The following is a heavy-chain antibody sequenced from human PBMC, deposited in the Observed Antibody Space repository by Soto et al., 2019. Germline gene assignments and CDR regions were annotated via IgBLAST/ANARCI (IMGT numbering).Heavy chain of an antibody. J-gene: IGHJ4*02. CDR2: MNPHSGDR. CDR1: GYMFVNYD. D-gene: IGHD1-26*01. V-gene: IGHV1-8*01. CDR3: VRGERWDGVDAGFDF. Sequence: QVRLAQSGTEVKKPGASVKLSCKASGYMFVNYDISWVRQAPGQGLEWMGWMNPHSGDRSSAQRFPDRVTMTRDTPIGTAYMELSRLAPKDTAVYYCVRGERWDGVDAGFDFWGQGTLVTVSS.